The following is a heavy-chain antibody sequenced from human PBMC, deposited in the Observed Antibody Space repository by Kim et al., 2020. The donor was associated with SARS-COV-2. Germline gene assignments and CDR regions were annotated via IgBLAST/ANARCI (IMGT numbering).Heavy chain of an antibody. V-gene: IGHV7-4-1*02. CDR3: ARVRFKYQLPYNWFDP. Sequence: ASVKVSCKASGYTFTSYAMNWVRQAPGQGLEWMGWINTNTGNPTYAQGFTGRFVFSLDTSVSTAYLQISSLKAEDTAVYYCARVRFKYQLPYNWFDPWGQGTLVTVSS. CDR1: GYTFTSYA. J-gene: IGHJ5*02. D-gene: IGHD2-2*01. CDR2: INTNTGNP.